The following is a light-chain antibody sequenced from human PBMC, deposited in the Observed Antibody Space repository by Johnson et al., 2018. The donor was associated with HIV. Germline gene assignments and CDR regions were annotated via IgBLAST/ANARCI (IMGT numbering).Light chain of an antibody. Sequence: QSVLTQPPSVSAAPGQKVTISCSGSSSNIGNNYVSWYQQLPGTAPKLLIYENNKRPSGIPDRFSGSKSGTSATLGITGLQTGDEADYCCATWDSSLSTCVFGTGTKVTVL. V-gene: IGLV1-51*02. CDR3: ATWDSSLSTCV. CDR1: SSNIGNNY. CDR2: ENN. J-gene: IGLJ1*01.